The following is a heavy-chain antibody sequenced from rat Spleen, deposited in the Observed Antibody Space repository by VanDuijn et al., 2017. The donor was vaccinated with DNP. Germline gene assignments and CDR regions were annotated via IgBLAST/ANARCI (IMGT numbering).Heavy chain of an antibody. CDR1: GFSLTSYG. CDR2: IWGDGST. CDR3: TRGDYSY. V-gene: IGHV2-77*01. J-gene: IGHJ2*01. D-gene: IGHD1-7*01. Sequence: QVQMKETGPGLVQTTQTLSVTCTVSGFSLTSYGVHWVRQAPGKGLEWLGIIWGDGSTNYNSALKSRLSISRDTSKSQVFLTMNGLQTEDTATYYCTRGDYSYWGQGVMVTVSS.